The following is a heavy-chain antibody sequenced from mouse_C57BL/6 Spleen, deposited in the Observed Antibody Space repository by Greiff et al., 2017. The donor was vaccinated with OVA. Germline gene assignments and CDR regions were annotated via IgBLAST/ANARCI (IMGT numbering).Heavy chain of an antibody. CDR1: GFTFSDYG. CDR3: ATEYFDY. CDR2: ISSGSSTI. J-gene: IGHJ2*01. V-gene: IGHV5-17*01. Sequence: EVQLVESGGGLVKPGGSLNLSCAASGFTFSDYGMHWVRQAPEKGLEWVAYISSGSSTIYYADTVKGRFTISRDNAKNTLFLQMTSLRSEDTAMYYCATEYFDYWGQGTTLTVSS.